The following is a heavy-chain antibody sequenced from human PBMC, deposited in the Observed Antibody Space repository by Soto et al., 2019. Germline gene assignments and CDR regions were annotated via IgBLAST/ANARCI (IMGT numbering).Heavy chain of an antibody. CDR3: ARAHYGDYGYGMDV. D-gene: IGHD4-17*01. CDR1: GGSISSGGYS. Sequence: QLQLQESGSGLVKPSQTLSLTCAVSGGSISSGGYSWSWIRQPPGKGLEWIGYIYHSGSTYYNPSRKSRVTISVDRSNNQFSLKRSSVTAADTAVYYCARAHYGDYGYGMDVWGQGTTVTVSS. V-gene: IGHV4-30-2*01. CDR2: IYHSGST. J-gene: IGHJ6*02.